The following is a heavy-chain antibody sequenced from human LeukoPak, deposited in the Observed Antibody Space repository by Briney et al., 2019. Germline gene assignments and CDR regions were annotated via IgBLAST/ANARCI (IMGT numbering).Heavy chain of an antibody. V-gene: IGHV3-53*01. Sequence: GGSLGLSCAASGFTVSSNYMSWVRQAPGKGLEWVSVIYSGGSTYYADSVKGRFAISRDNSKNTLYLQMNSLRAEDTAVYYCARDRSNYYWYFDLWGRGTLVTVSS. J-gene: IGHJ2*01. CDR1: GFTVSSNY. CDR3: ARDRSNYYWYFDL. D-gene: IGHD4-11*01. CDR2: IYSGGST.